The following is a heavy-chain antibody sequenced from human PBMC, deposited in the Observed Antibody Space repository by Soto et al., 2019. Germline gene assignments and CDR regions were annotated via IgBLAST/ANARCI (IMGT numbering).Heavy chain of an antibody. D-gene: IGHD3-22*01. CDR3: ARVVHLRRYYDSSGYYSHNPFDY. Sequence: QVQLQQWGAGLLKPSETLSLTCAVYGGSFSGYYWSWIRQPPGKGLEWIGEINHSGSTNYNPSLKSRVTISVDTSKNQFPLKLSSVTAADTAVYYCARVVHLRRYYDSSGYYSHNPFDYWGQGTLVTVSS. CDR2: INHSGST. V-gene: IGHV4-34*01. CDR1: GGSFSGYY. J-gene: IGHJ4*02.